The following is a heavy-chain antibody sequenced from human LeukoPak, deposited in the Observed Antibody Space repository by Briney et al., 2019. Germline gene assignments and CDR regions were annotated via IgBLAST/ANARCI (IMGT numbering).Heavy chain of an antibody. J-gene: IGHJ3*02. V-gene: IGHV4-59*10. CDR1: GGSFSGYY. D-gene: IGHD1-1*01. CDR2: IYTSGST. Sequence: SETLSLTCAVYGGSFSGYYWSWIRQPAGKGLEWIGRIYTSGSTNYNPSLKSRVTISVDTSKNQFSLKLSSVTAADTAVYYCARGAGWTTSNDAFDIWGQGTMVTVSS. CDR3: ARGAGWTTSNDAFDI.